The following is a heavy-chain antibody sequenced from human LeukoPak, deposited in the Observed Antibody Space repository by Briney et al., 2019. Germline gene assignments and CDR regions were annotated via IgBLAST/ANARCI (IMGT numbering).Heavy chain of an antibody. CDR3: AKHSSGKAFDI. V-gene: IGHV3-23*01. Sequence: QSGGSLRLSCAASGFTFSSYAMSWVRQAPGKGLEWVSGLSGSDGSTYYADSVKGRFTLSRDNSKNTLDLQMNSRRAEDTAVYYCAKHSSGKAFDIWGQGTMVTVSS. J-gene: IGHJ3*02. CDR1: GFTFSSYA. CDR2: LSGSDGST. D-gene: IGHD6-19*01.